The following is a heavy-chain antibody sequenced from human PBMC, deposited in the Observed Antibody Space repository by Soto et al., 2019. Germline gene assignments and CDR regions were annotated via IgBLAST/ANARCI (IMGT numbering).Heavy chain of an antibody. CDR2: ISYDGSKK. Sequence: PGGSLRLSCAASGFSFSNFGMHWVRQAPGKGLEWVAVISYDGSKKYYADSVKGRFTISRDNSKNTLFLQVDSLRGDDTAVYYCAKDANDYGDYRLLFWFEYWGQGTLVTVSS. CDR3: AKDANDYGDYRLLFWFEY. J-gene: IGHJ4*02. D-gene: IGHD4-17*01. V-gene: IGHV3-30*18. CDR1: GFSFSNFG.